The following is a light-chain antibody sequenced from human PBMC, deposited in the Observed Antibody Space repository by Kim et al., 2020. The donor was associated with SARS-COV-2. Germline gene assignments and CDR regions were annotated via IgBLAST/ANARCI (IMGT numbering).Light chain of an antibody. CDR3: RQYSNWRPLT. CDR1: QRGSSN. V-gene: IGKV3-15*01. CDR2: GAA. J-gene: IGKJ1*01. Sequence: SPGERATPPCRAGQRGSSNVAWYQQKPGQAPRMLIYGAATRATGIPARFSGGGGGTEVTLTSSSRQSEDCVVDYCRQYSNWRPLTFGQGTKVDIK.